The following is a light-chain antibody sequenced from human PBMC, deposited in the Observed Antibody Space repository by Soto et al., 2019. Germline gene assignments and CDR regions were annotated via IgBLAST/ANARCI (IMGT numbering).Light chain of an antibody. J-gene: IGLJ2*01. V-gene: IGLV1-36*01. CDR3: AAWDDSLNGVV. Sequence: QSVLTQSPSMSEVPRQRVTISCSGGSSNIGNNAVNWYQQLPGKAPKLLIYHDDLLPSGVSDRFSASKSGTSASLAISGLQSEDEADYYCAAWDDSLNGVVFGGGTKLTVL. CDR2: HDD. CDR1: SSNIGNNA.